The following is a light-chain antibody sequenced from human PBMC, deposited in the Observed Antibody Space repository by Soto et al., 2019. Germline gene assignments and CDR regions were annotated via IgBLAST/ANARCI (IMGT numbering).Light chain of an antibody. Sequence: DIQMTQSPSTLSGSVGDRVTITCRASQTISSWLAWYQQKPGKAPKLLIYKASTLKSGVPSRFSGSGSGTDFTLTISSLAPDDFAIYYCHQRQSWPRTFGQGTKV. J-gene: IGKJ1*01. CDR2: KAS. CDR1: QTISSW. CDR3: HQRQSWPRT. V-gene: IGKV1-5*03.